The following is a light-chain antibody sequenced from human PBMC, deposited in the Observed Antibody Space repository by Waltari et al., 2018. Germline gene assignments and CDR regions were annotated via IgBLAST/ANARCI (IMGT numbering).Light chain of an antibody. CDR3: QSYDKILSAWV. J-gene: IGLJ3*02. CDR2: ANT. V-gene: IGLV1-40*01. CDR1: TSNTGAGYD. Sequence: QSVLTQPPSVSGXPGQRVTVSCTGSTSNTGAGYDVQWYQQFPGRAPKLVIYANTYRPSGVPXRFSATKSGSSXSLAITGLQAEDEADYYCQSYDKILSAWVFGGGTKLTVL.